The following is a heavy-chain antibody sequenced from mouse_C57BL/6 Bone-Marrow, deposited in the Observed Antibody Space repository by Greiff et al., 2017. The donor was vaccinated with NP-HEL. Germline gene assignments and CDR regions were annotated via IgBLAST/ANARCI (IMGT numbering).Heavy chain of an antibody. CDR1: GFTFSDYG. V-gene: IGHV5-17*01. CDR3: ARESNYPGWFAY. D-gene: IGHD2-5*01. Sequence: EVQLQESGGGLVKPGGSLKLSCAASGFTFSDYGMHWVRQAPEKGLEWVAYISSGSSTIYYADTVKGRFTISRDNAKNTLFLQMTSLRSEDTAMYYCARESNYPGWFAYWGQGTLVTVSA. CDR2: ISSGSSTI. J-gene: IGHJ3*01.